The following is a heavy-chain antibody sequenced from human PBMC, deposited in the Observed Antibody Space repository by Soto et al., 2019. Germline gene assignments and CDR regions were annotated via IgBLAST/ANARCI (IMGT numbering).Heavy chain of an antibody. V-gene: IGHV1-24*01. CDR2: FDPEDGET. CDR1: GYTLTELS. Sequence: ASVKVSCKVSGYTLTELSMHWVRQAPGKGLEWMGGFDPEDGETIYAQKFQGRVTMTEDTSTDTAYMELSSLRSEETAVYYCATGSGCSSTSCYIDQRNYYYYMDVWGKGTTVTVSS. CDR3: ATGSGCSSTSCYIDQRNYYYYMDV. J-gene: IGHJ6*03. D-gene: IGHD2-2*01.